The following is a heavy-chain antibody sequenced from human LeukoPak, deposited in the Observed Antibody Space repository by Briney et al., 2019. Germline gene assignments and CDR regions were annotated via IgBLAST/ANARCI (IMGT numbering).Heavy chain of an antibody. V-gene: IGHV4-61*01. J-gene: IGHJ5*02. CDR2: IYYSGNS. Sequence: SETLSLTCTVSGGSISSSSYYWSWIRQPPGKGLEWIGYIYYSGNSNYNPSLKSRVTISVDTSKNQFSLKLSSVTAADTAVYYCAGLGASGNGYLSWFDPWGQGTLVTVSS. CDR1: GGSISSSSYY. CDR3: AGLGASGNGYLSWFDP. D-gene: IGHD3-22*01.